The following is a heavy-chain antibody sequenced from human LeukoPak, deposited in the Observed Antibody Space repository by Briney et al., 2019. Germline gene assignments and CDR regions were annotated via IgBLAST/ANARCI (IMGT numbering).Heavy chain of an antibody. V-gene: IGHV3-30*03. CDR1: GFTFSNYG. CDR3: KEVDF. J-gene: IGHJ4*02. CDR2: ISYDGSNK. Sequence: GGSLRLSCAASGFTFSNYGMHWVRQAPGKGLEWVAFISYDGSNKFYADSVKGRFIIPRDNSKNTLYLQMNSLRAGDTAVYYCKEVDFWGQGTLVTVSS.